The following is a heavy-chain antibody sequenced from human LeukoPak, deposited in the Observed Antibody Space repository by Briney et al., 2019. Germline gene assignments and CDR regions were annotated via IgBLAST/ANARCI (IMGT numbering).Heavy chain of an antibody. Sequence: SETLSLTCAVYGGSFSGYYWSWIRQPPGKGLEWIGEINHSGSTNYNPSLKSRVTISVDTSKNQFSLKLSSVTAADTAVYYCARKGYVWGSYRYPTYFDYWGQGTLVTVSS. CDR1: GGSFSGYY. CDR2: INHSGST. J-gene: IGHJ4*02. CDR3: ARKGYVWGSYRYPTYFDY. D-gene: IGHD3-16*02. V-gene: IGHV4-34*01.